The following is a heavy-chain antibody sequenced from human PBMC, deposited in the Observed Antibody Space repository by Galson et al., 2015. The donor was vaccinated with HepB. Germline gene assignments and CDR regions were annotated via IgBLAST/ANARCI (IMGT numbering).Heavy chain of an antibody. CDR1: GFTFSDYY. CDR3: ARVSPSGYSSGWYFLDP. D-gene: IGHD6-19*01. V-gene: IGHV3-11*06. Sequence: SLRLSCAASGFTFSDYYMSWIRQAPGKGLEWVSYISSSSSYTNYADSVKGRFTISRDNAKNSLYLQMNSLRAEDTAVYYCARVSPSGYSSGWYFLDPWGQGTLVTVSS. CDR2: ISSSSSYT. J-gene: IGHJ5*02.